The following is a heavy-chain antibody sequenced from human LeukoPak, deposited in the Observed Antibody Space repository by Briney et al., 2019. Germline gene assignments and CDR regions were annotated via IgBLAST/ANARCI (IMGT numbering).Heavy chain of an antibody. V-gene: IGHV3-30*18. CDR2: ISYDGSNK. CDR3: AKDLRTAMVPDTFDI. J-gene: IGHJ3*02. CDR1: RFTFSSYG. D-gene: IGHD5-18*01. Sequence: GGSLRLSCAASRFTFSSYGMHWVSQAQGKGLEWVAVISYDGSNKYYADSVKGRFTISRDNSKNTLYLQMNSLRAEDTAVYYCAKDLRTAMVPDTFDIWGQGTMVTVSS.